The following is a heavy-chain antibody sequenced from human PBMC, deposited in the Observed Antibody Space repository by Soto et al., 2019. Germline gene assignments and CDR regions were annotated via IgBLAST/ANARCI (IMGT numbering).Heavy chain of an antibody. CDR2: IDPIDAYT. CDR1: GYSFTSYW. V-gene: IGHV5-10-1*01. D-gene: IGHD7-27*01. J-gene: IGHJ6*02. Sequence: PGESLKISCKGSGYSFTSYWIRWVLQMPGKGLEWMGRIDPIDAYTNYSPSFQGHVTISADKSISTAYLQWSSLKASDTAMYYCARHVLTGDQHYYYGMDVWGQGTTVTVSS. CDR3: ARHVLTGDQHYYYGMDV.